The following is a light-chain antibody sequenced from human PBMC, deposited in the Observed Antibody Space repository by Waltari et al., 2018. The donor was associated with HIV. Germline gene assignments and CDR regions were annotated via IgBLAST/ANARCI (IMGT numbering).Light chain of an antibody. CDR2: DVY. J-gene: IGLJ1*01. CDR1: TSAVGSYHY. V-gene: IGLV2-11*01. Sequence: QSALTQPPSVSGSPGQSVTISCPGSTSAVGSYHYVSWYQQYPGKAPKLIIFDVYQRPSGVPERFSGSRSGNTASLTISGLQTEDEADYFCCAYAAGHVSYVFGTGT. CDR3: CAYAAGHVSYV.